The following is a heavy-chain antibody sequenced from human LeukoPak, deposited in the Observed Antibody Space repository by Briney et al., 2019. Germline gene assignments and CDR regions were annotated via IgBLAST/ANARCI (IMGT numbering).Heavy chain of an antibody. J-gene: IGHJ4*02. CDR2: ISGSGGST. Sequence: PGGSLRLSCAASGFTFSSYGMSWVRQAPGKGLEWVSAISGSGGSTYYADSVKGRFTISRDNAKNSVYLQRNSLRDEDTALYYCARDVRFDYWGQGTPVTVSS. CDR3: ARDVRFDY. CDR1: GFTFSSYG. V-gene: IGHV3-23*01.